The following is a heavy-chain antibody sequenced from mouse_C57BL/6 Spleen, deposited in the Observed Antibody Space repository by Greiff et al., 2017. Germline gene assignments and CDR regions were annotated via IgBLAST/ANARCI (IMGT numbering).Heavy chain of an antibody. CDR1: GYTFTSYW. CDR2: IYPGNSDT. CDR3: TRLGDYLYYYAMDY. Sequence: EVQLQQSGTVLARPGASVKMSCKTSGYTFTSYWMHWVKQRPGQGLEWRGAIYPGNSDTSYNQKFKGKAKLTAVTSASTAYMELSSLTNEDSAVYYCTRLGDYLYYYAMDYWGQGTSVTVSS. D-gene: IGHD2-4*01. J-gene: IGHJ4*01. V-gene: IGHV1-5*01.